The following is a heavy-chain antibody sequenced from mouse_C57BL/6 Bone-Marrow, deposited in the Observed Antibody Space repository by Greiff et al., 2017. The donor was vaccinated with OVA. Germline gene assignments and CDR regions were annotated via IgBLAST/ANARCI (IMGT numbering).Heavy chain of an antibody. Sequence: QVQLQQSGAELARPGASVKLSCKASGYTFTSYGISWVKQRTGQGLEWIGEIYPRRGNTYYNEKFKGKATLTADKSSSTAYMELRSLTSEDSAVYFCARRIYYYGSSLDYWGQGTTLTVSS. V-gene: IGHV1-81*01. CDR1: GYTFTSYG. CDR2: IYPRRGNT. CDR3: ARRIYYYGSSLDY. D-gene: IGHD1-1*01. J-gene: IGHJ2*01.